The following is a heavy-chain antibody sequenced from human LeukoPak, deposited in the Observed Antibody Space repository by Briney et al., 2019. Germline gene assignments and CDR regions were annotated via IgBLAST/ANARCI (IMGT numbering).Heavy chain of an antibody. D-gene: IGHD1-1*01. CDR3: AKDQSGTTP. V-gene: IGHV3-23*01. J-gene: IGHJ5*02. Sequence: GSLRLSCAASGFTFTSYGMSWVRQAPGKGLEWVSHITGSGDSTYYVDSVKGRFTISRDNSKNTLYLQMNSLRAEDTAVYYCAKDQSGTTPWGQGTLVTVSS. CDR2: ITGSGDST. CDR1: GFTFTSYG.